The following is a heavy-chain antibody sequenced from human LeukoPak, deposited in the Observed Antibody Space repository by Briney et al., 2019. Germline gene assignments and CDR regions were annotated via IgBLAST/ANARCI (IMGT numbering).Heavy chain of an antibody. Sequence: RPSQTLSLTCAVYGGAFSSYYWSWIRQPPGKGLEWVGQIDHSGSTNFNPSRKSRVTMSVDTTKKRVSLNLNSVTAADTAVYYCARVLLVTPVAAFDVWGQRTMVAVSS. D-gene: IGHD4-23*01. J-gene: IGHJ3*01. CDR1: GGAFSSYY. V-gene: IGHV4-34*01. CDR3: ARVLLVTPVAAFDV. CDR2: IDHSGST.